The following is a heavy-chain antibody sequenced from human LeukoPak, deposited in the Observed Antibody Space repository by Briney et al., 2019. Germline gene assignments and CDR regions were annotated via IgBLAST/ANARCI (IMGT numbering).Heavy chain of an antibody. CDR1: GFTFSHLW. V-gene: IGHV3-7*01. CDR3: ARGHYASA. CDR2: IKSDGYEK. D-gene: IGHD4-17*01. J-gene: IGHJ5*02. Sequence: GGSLRLSCTAASGFTFSHLWMNWVRQAPGKGLEWVANIKSDGYEKYYADSVKGRFTISRDNARNSLYLQMARRRAEDTGVYYCARGHYASAWGQGKLVIVSS.